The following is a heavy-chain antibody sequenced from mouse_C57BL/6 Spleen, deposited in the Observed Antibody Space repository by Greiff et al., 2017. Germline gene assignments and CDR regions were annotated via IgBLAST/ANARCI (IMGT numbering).Heavy chain of an antibody. CDR2: IDPETGGT. CDR1: GYTFTDYE. V-gene: IGHV1-15*01. Sequence: QVQLQQSGAELVRPGASVTLSCKASGYTFTDYEMHWVKQTPVHGLEWIGAIDPETGGTAYNQKFKGKAILTADKSSSTAYMELRSLTSEDSAVYYCTRSGGSSYWYFDVWGTGTTVTVSS. J-gene: IGHJ1*03. CDR3: TRSGGSSYWYFDV. D-gene: IGHD1-1*01.